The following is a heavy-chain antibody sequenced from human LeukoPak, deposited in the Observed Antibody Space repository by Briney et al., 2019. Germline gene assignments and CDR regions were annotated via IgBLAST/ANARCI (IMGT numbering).Heavy chain of an antibody. V-gene: IGHV4-30-4*01. J-gene: IGHJ5*02. CDR3: VRPYYYDSRIDP. CDR1: GGSISSGDYY. CDR2: MYYSGST. D-gene: IGHD3-22*01. Sequence: SQTLSLTCTVSGGSISSGDYYWSWIRQPPGKGLEWIAYMYYSGSTYYNPSLKSRVTMSADTSKNQPSLKLSSVTAADTAVYYCVRPYYYDSRIDPWGQGILVTVSS.